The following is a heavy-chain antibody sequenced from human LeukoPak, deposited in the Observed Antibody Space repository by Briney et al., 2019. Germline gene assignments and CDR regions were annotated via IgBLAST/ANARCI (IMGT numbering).Heavy chain of an antibody. Sequence: GVSLRLSCAASGFTCSIYAMSWVRQAPGKGLEWVSAISGSGCSTYYADSVKGRFTISRDNSKNTLYLQMNSLRAEDTAVYFCAIEAYYYGSGSYAEFDYWGQGTLVTVSS. CDR2: ISGSGCST. CDR3: AIEAYYYGSGSYAEFDY. V-gene: IGHV3-23*01. J-gene: IGHJ4*02. D-gene: IGHD3-10*01. CDR1: GFTCSIYA.